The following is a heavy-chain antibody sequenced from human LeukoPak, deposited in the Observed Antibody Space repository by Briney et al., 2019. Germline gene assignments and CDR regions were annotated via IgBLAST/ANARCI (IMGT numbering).Heavy chain of an antibody. CDR1: GFTFSTHS. V-gene: IGHV3-7*05. CDR2: IKQDGSEK. J-gene: IGHJ4*02. CDR3: AALKYYFDY. Sequence: GGSLRLSCAASGFTFSTHSMNWVRQAPGKGLEWVANIKQDGSEKYYVDSVKGRFTISRDNAENSLYLQMNSLRAEDTAVYYCAALKYYFDYWGQGTLVTVSS.